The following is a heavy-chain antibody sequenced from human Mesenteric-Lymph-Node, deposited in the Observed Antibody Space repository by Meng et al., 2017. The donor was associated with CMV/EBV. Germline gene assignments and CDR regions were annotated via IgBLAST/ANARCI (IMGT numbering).Heavy chain of an antibody. J-gene: IGHJ6*02. D-gene: IGHD2-2*02. CDR3: ATSRKYCSSTSCYTSYYYYGMDV. Sequence: LRLSCTVSGGSISSSSYYWGWIRQPPGKGLEWIGSIYYSGSTYYNPSLKSRVTISVDTSKNQFSLKLSSVTAADTAVYYCATSRKYCSSTSCYTSYYYYGMDVWGQGTTVTVSS. CDR2: IYYSGST. V-gene: IGHV4-39*01. CDR1: GGSISSSSYY.